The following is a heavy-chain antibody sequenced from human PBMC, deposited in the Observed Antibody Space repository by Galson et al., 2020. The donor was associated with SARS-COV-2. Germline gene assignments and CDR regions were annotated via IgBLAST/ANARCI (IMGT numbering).Heavy chain of an antibody. CDR1: GGSISSSSYY. J-gene: IGHJ4*02. Sequence: ASETLSLTCTASGGSISSSSYYWGWIRQPPGKGLEWIGSIYYSGSTYYNPSLKSRVTISVDTSKNQFSLKLSSVTAADTAVYYGARAAPGWFGEASFDYWGQGTLVTVSS. D-gene: IGHD3-10*01. V-gene: IGHV4-39*07. CDR2: IYYSGST. CDR3: ARAAPGWFGEASFDY.